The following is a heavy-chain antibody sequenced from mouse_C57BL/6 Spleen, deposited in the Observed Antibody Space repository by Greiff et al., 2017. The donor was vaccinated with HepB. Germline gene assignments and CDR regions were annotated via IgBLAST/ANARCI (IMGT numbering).Heavy chain of an antibody. V-gene: IGHV3-6*01. CDR2: ISYDGSN. CDR3: ALFITTVVELRTPNYFDY. CDR1: GYSITSGYY. J-gene: IGHJ2*01. D-gene: IGHD1-1*01. Sequence: EVQLQESGPGLVKPSQSLSLTCSVTGYSITSGYYWNWIRQFPGNKLEWMGYISYDGSNNYNPSLKNRISITRDTSKNQFFLKLNSVTTEDTATYYCALFITTVVELRTPNYFDYWGQGTTLTVSS.